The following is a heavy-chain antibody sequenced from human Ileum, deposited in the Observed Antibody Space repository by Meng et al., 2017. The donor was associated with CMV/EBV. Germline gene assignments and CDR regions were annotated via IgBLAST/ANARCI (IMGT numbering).Heavy chain of an antibody. V-gene: IGHV3-74*01. CDR1: GFTFSSYW. J-gene: IGHJ6*02. CDR3: VRDSYLNALYYGMDV. Sequence: GESLKISCAASGFTFSSYWMHWVRQAPGKGLLWVSRINPDGSYTSYADSVKGRFTFSRDNAKNTLYLQMNSLRAEDSAVYYCVRDSYLNALYYGMDVWGQGNMVTVSS. CDR2: INPDGSYT. D-gene: IGHD1-1*01.